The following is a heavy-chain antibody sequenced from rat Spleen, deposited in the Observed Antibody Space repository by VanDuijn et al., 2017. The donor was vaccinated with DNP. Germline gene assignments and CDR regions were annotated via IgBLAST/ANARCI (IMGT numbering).Heavy chain of an antibody. V-gene: IGHV5-7*01. Sequence: EVQLVESGGGLVQPGRSLKVSCAASGFTFSNHDMGWVRQAPKKGLEWVATISYDGSDTYYRDSVKGRFTISRDNAKSTLYLQMDSLRSEDTATYYCASRPPPTRGPFDYWGQGVTVTVSS. CDR3: ASRPPPTRGPFDY. CDR2: ISYDGSDT. D-gene: IGHD1-4*01. J-gene: IGHJ2*01. CDR1: GFTFSNHD.